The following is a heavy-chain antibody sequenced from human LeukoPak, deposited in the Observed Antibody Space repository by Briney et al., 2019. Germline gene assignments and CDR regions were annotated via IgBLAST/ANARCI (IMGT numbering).Heavy chain of an antibody. V-gene: IGHV3-23*01. CDR2: ISGSGGST. D-gene: IGHD3-9*01. J-gene: IGHJ4*02. Sequence: PGGTLRLSCAASGFTFSSYGMSWVRQAPGKGLEWVSAISGSGGSTYYADSVKGRFTISRDNSKNTLYLQMNSLRAEDTAVYYCAKDGGNILTGYYNDYWGQGTLVTVSS. CDR1: GFTFSSYG. CDR3: AKDGGNILTGYYNDY.